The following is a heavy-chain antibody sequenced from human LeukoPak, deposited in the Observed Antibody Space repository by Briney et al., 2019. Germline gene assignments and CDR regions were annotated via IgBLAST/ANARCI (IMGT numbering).Heavy chain of an antibody. V-gene: IGHV4-31*03. Sequence: SQTLSLTCTVSGGSISSGGYYWSWIRQHPGKGREWIGYIYYSGSTYYTPSLKSRVTISVDTSKNQFSLKLSSVTAADTAVYYCARVFYDSSGYYRGRDFDIWGQGTMVTVSS. J-gene: IGHJ3*02. CDR2: IYYSGST. CDR3: ARVFYDSSGYYRGRDFDI. CDR1: GGSISSGGYY. D-gene: IGHD3-22*01.